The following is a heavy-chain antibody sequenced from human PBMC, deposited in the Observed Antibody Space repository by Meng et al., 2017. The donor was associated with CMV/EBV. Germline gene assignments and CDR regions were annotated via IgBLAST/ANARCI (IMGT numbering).Heavy chain of an antibody. J-gene: IGHJ4*02. CDR2: INHSGST. CDR1: VWFFSGYH. Sequence: QWHLRHGGPVMFTASEPLSVPGLVQVWFFSGYHWSWMRQPPGKGLEWIGEINHSGSTNYNPSLKSRVTISVDTSKNQFSLKLSSVTAADTAVYYCARGFPSWRKPAYYFDYWGQGTLVTVSS. V-gene: IGHV4-34*01. D-gene: IGHD2-2*01. CDR3: ARGFPSWRKPAYYFDY.